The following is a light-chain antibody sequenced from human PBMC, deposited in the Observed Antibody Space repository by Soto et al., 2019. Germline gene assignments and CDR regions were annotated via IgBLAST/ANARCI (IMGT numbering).Light chain of an antibody. J-gene: IGKJ4*01. Sequence: DIVMTQSPDSLAVSLGERATVNCKSSQNILYISDNKNYLAWYQQKSGQPPKLLIYWASTRESGVPDRFSGSGSGTDFTLTIGSLQAEDVAVYYCQQYYTTPLTFGGGPKVEIK. CDR3: QQYYTTPLT. V-gene: IGKV4-1*01. CDR1: QNILYISDNKNY. CDR2: WAS.